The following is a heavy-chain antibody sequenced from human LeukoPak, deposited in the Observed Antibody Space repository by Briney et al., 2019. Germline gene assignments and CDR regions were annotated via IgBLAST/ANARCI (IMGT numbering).Heavy chain of an antibody. Sequence: PSETLSLTCAVYGGSFSGYYWSWIRQPPGKGLEWIGEINHSGSTNYNPSLKSRVTISVDTSKNQFSLKLSSVTAADTAVYYCARAPYYYDSSPIYWGQGTLVTVSS. J-gene: IGHJ4*02. D-gene: IGHD3-22*01. CDR3: ARAPYYYDSSPIY. CDR2: INHSGST. V-gene: IGHV4-34*01. CDR1: GGSFSGYY.